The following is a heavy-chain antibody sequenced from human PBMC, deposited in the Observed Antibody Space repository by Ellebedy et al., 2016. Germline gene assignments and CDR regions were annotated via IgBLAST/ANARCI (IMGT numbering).Heavy chain of an antibody. V-gene: IGHV1-18*01. J-gene: IGHJ5*02. CDR3: ARDREVGYDTTGYYH. D-gene: IGHD3-22*01. Sequence: ASVKVSCXASGYTFTSYDISWVRQAPGQGLEWMGWISAYNGNTNYAQKLQGRVTMTTDTSTSTAYMELRSLRSDDTAVYYCARDREVGYDTTGYYHWGQGTLVTVSS. CDR1: GYTFTSYD. CDR2: ISAYNGNT.